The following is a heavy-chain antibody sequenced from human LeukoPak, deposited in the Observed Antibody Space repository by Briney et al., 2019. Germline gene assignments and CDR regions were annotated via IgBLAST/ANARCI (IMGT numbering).Heavy chain of an antibody. V-gene: IGHV1-18*01. Sequence: ASVKVSCKASGYTFSIFGISWVRQAPGQGLEWMGWISAYNGNTNYAQKFQGRVTMTTDTSTSTAYMELRGLRSDDTAMHYCARAGATVTTHFDFWGQGTVVTVSS. CDR3: ARAGATVTTHFDF. CDR2: ISAYNGNT. J-gene: IGHJ4*02. D-gene: IGHD4-17*01. CDR1: GYTFSIFG.